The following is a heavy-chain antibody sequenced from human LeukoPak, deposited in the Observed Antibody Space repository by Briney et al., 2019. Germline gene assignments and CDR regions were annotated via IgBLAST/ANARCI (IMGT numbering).Heavy chain of an antibody. CDR3: ARERRSSTSSDYYYYGMDV. D-gene: IGHD2-2*01. CDR1: GYTFTSYG. J-gene: IGHJ6*02. Sequence: ASVKVSCKASGYTFTSYGISWVRQAPGQGLEWMGRISAYNGNTNYAQKLQGRVTMTTDTSTSTAHMELRSLRSDDTAVYYCARERRSSTSSDYYYYGMDVWGQGTTVTVFS. V-gene: IGHV1-18*01. CDR2: ISAYNGNT.